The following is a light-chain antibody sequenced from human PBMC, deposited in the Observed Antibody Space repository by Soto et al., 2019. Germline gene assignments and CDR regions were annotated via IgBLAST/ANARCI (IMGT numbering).Light chain of an antibody. CDR3: QQYGRSPAT. CDR2: GAS. J-gene: IGKJ2*01. V-gene: IGKV3-20*01. Sequence: EIVLTQSPGTLSLSPGERATLSCRASQIVTSDYLAWYQQKPGQAPRLLIHGASTRASGIPARFIGSGSGTDFTLTITRLEPEDFAVFHCQQYGRSPATFGQGTKLEIK. CDR1: QIVTSDY.